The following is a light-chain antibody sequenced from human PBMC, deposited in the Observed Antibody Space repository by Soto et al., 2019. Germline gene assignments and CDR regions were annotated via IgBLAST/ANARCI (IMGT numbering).Light chain of an antibody. Sequence: DIQMTQSPSSLSASVGDRVTITCRASQDISNYVAWDQQKPGKVPKLLIYAAFTLHSGVPSQFSGSGSGTDFPLTISGLQPEDVANYYCQNYNGAPWTFGKGTKVEIE. J-gene: IGKJ1*01. V-gene: IGKV1-27*01. CDR1: QDISNY. CDR2: AAF. CDR3: QNYNGAPWT.